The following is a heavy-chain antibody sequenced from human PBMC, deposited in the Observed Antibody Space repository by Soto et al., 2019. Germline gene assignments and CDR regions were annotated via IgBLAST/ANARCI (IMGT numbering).Heavy chain of an antibody. J-gene: IGHJ4*02. CDR2: IKRDGSAK. CDR3: ASLEWESSGYADY. D-gene: IGHD3-3*01. Sequence: EVQLVESGGGLVQPGGSLRLSCAASGFTFGNNWMSWVRQAPGMGLEWVANIKRDGSAKYYVDAVKGRFAISRENAKNTLYLQMNSLVADDTAVYYCASLEWESSGYADYWGQGTLVTVSS. V-gene: IGHV3-7*03. CDR1: GFTFGNNW.